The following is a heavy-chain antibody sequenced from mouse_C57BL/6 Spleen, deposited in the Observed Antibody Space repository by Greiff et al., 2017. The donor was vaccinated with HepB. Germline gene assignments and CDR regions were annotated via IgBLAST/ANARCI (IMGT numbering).Heavy chain of an antibody. Sequence: QVQLQQPGAELVKPGASVKVSCKASGYTFTSYWMHWVKQRPGQGLEWIGRIHPSDSDTNYNQKFKGKATLTVDKSSSTAYMQLSSLTSEDSAVYYCAIPDYYGSSSGFDYWGQGTTLTVPS. CDR2: IHPSDSDT. CDR3: AIPDYYGSSSGFDY. CDR1: GYTFTSYW. D-gene: IGHD1-1*01. V-gene: IGHV1-74*01. J-gene: IGHJ2*01.